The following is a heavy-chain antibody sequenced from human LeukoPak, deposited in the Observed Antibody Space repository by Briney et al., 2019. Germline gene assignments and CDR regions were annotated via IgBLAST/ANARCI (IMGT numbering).Heavy chain of an antibody. CDR3: AKRGINWGNAFDI. J-gene: IGHJ3*02. Sequence: AGGSLRLSCAASGFTFSSYWMSWVRQAPGKGLEWVANIKQDGSEKYCMDSVKGRFTISRDNAKNSLYLQMNSLRAEDTAVYYCAKRGINWGNAFDIWGQGTMVTVSS. CDR1: GFTFSSYW. V-gene: IGHV3-7*01. D-gene: IGHD7-27*01. CDR2: IKQDGSEK.